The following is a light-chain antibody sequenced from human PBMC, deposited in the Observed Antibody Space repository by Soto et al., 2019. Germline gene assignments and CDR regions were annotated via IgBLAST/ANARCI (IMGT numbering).Light chain of an antibody. CDR1: ETISHF. Sequence: DLQMTQSPSLLSASVGDRVTITCRASETISHFLNWYQQKPGKAPKLLIYDASSLQSGVPSRFSGSGSGADFSLTSSSLQPEDFAIYYCQQSYRTPLTFGGGTEVDVK. J-gene: IGKJ4*01. V-gene: IGKV1-39*01. CDR2: DAS. CDR3: QQSYRTPLT.